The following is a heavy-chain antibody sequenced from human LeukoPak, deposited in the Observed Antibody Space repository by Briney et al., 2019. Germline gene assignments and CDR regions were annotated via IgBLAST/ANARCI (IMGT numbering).Heavy chain of an antibody. D-gene: IGHD3-3*01. V-gene: IGHV3-74*01. J-gene: IGHJ4*02. CDR2: INSDGSST. CDR1: GFTFSSYW. Sequence: GGSLRLSCAASGFTFSSYWMHWVRQAPGKGLVWVSRINSDGSSTSYADSVKGRFTISRDNAKNTLYLQMNSLRAEDTAVYYCARAVDFRSGYSFDYWGQGTLVTVSS. CDR3: ARAVDFRSGYSFDY.